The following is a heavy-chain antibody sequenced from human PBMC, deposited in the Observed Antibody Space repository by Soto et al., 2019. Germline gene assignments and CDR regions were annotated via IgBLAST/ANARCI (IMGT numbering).Heavy chain of an antibody. D-gene: IGHD3-22*01. J-gene: IGHJ4*02. CDR2: ISGSGGST. CDR1: GFTFSSYA. CDR3: AKRAYYYDSSGYEFDY. V-gene: IGHV3-23*01. Sequence: LSLTCAASGFTFSSYAMSWVRQAPGKGLEWVSAISGSGGSTYYADSVKGRFTISRDNSKNTLYLQMNSLRAEDTAVYYCAKRAYYYDSSGYEFDYWGQGTLVTVSS.